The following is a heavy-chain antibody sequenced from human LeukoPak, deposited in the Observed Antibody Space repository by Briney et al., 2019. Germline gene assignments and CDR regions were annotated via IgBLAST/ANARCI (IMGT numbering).Heavy chain of an antibody. CDR3: ARHYSSGWKLWWFDP. Sequence: PSETLSLTCAVYGGSFSGYYWSWIRQPPGKGLEWIGEINHSGSTNYNPSLKSRVTISVDTSKNQFSLKLSSVTAADTAVYYCARHYSSGWKLWWFDPWGQGTLVTVSS. J-gene: IGHJ5*02. D-gene: IGHD6-19*01. CDR1: GGSFSGYY. CDR2: INHSGST. V-gene: IGHV4-34*01.